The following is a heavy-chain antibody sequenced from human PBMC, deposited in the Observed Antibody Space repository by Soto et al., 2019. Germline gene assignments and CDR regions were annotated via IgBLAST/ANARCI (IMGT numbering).Heavy chain of an antibody. CDR2: IYSSGVT. CDR1: GGSISSGGYY. CDR3: GTKPNGLYYFDY. V-gene: IGHV4-31*03. J-gene: IGHJ4*02. Sequence: QVQLQESGPGLVQPSQTLSLTCTVSGGSISSGGYYWSWIRQHPGKGLEWIGYIYSSGVTYYDPSLKSRVTMSVDMSKNQFSLRLSSVTAADTAVYYCGTKPNGLYYFDYWGQGALVTVSS. D-gene: IGHD2-8*01.